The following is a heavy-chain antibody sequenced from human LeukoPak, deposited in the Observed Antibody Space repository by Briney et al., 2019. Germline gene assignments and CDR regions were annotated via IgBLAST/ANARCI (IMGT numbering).Heavy chain of an antibody. CDR2: ISSSATYR. V-gene: IGHV3-21*01. J-gene: IGHJ6*03. D-gene: IGHD3-16*01. CDR3: ARVHYRGGGYFMDV. Sequence: GESLRLSCAASEFTFTTYSMAWVRQAPGKGLEWVSSISSSATYRYYADSVNGRFTISRDDPKNSLYLQMNSLRAEDTAVYYCARVHYRGGGYFMDVWGRGTPVTVSS. CDR1: EFTFTTYS.